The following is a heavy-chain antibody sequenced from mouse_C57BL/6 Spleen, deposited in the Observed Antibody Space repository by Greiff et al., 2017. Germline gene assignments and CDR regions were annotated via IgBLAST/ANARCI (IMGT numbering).Heavy chain of an antibody. V-gene: IGHV1-19*01. CDR3: AREGVYGYDRAMDY. CDR2: INPYNGGT. Sequence: EVQLQQSGPVLVKPGASVKMSCKASGYTFTDYYMNWVKQSHGKSLEWIGVINPYNGGTSYNQKFKGKATLTVDKSSSTAYMELNSLTSEDSAVYYCAREGVYGYDRAMDYWGQGTSVTVSS. CDR1: GYTFTDYY. J-gene: IGHJ4*01. D-gene: IGHD2-2*01.